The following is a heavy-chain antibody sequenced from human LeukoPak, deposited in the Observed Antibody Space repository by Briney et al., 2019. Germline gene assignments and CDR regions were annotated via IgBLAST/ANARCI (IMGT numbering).Heavy chain of an antibody. D-gene: IGHD3-22*01. CDR2: IIPIFGTA. CDR1: GGTFSSYA. V-gene: IGHV1-69*13. J-gene: IGHJ4*02. CDR3: ATPLPHYYDSSGYYPNFDY. Sequence: ASVKVSCKASGGTFSSYAISWVRQAPGQGLEWMGGIIPIFGTANYAQKFQGRVTITADESTSTAYMELSSLRSEDTAVYYCATPLPHYYDSSGYYPNFDYWGQGTLVTVSS.